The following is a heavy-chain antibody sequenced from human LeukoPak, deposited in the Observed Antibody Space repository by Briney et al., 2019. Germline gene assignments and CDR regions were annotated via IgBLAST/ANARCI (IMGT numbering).Heavy chain of an antibody. CDR1: GFTLSSHR. Sequence: GGSLRLSCAASGFTLSSHRMDWVRQAPGKGLEWVAFIRYDGSNKYYADSVKGRFTISRDNSKNTLYLQMNSLRAEDTAVYFCAKDKDPWKSTSISDFEYWGQGTLVSVSS. J-gene: IGHJ4*02. CDR3: AKDKDPWKSTSISDFEY. V-gene: IGHV3-30*02. D-gene: IGHD1-1*01. CDR2: IRYDGSNK.